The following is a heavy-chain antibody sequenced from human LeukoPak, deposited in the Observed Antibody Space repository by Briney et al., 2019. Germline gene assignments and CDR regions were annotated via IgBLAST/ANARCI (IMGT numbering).Heavy chain of an antibody. D-gene: IGHD3-10*01. V-gene: IGHV4-59*01. Sequence: PSETLSLTCTISGGSISSYYWSSIRQPPGKGLEWIGYIYYSGSTNYNPSLKSRVTISVDTSKNQFSLKLSSVTAADTAVYYCARGGSYFDYWGQGTLVTVSS. CDR3: ARGGSYFDY. CDR1: GGSISSYY. CDR2: IYYSGST. J-gene: IGHJ4*02.